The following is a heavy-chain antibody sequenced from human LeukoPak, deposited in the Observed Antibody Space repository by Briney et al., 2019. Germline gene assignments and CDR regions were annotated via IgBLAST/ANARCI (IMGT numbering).Heavy chain of an antibody. CDR1: GYLFTSYW. CDR3: ARRGYPYGNWFDS. CDR2: ISPGDSAT. V-gene: IGHV5-51*01. Sequence: GASLQISCQGSGYLFTSYWIAWGRQVPGTGLEGMGIISPGDSATRYSPSFQGQVTISADKSINTAYLQWSSLKAADTAIYYCARRGYPYGNWFDSWGQGIVVTVSS. D-gene: IGHD4-17*01. J-gene: IGHJ5*01.